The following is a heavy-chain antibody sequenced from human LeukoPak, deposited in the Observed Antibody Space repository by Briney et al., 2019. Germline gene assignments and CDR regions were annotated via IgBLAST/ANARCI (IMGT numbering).Heavy chain of an antibody. V-gene: IGHV3-66*01. CDR2: IYSGGST. CDR1: GFTFSSYG. CDR3: AREEDYYGSGSYPHFDY. J-gene: IGHJ4*02. D-gene: IGHD3-10*01. Sequence: GGSLRLSCAASGFTFSSYGMHWVRQAPGKGLEWVSVIYSGGSTYYADSVKGRFTISRDNSKNTLYLQMNSLRAEDTAVYYCAREEDYYGSGSYPHFDYWGQGSLVTVSS.